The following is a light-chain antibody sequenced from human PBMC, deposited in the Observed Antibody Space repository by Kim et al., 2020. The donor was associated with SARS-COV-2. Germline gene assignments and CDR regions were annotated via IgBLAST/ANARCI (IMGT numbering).Light chain of an antibody. Sequence: QSDTITCTGTSSDVGAYHDVSWYQQHPGKAPKLMIYDVSKRPSGVIDRFAGSKSGNTAFLTISGLQSEDEADYYCCSYAGSYSVWVFGGGTQLTVL. J-gene: IGLJ3*02. CDR3: CSYAGSYSVWV. V-gene: IGLV2-11*01. CDR2: DVS. CDR1: SSDVGAYHD.